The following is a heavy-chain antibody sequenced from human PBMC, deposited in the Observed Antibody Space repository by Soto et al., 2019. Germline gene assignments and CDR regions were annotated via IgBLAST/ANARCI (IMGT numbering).Heavy chain of an antibody. V-gene: IGHV1-69*13. Sequence: ASVKVSCKASGDTFGRFTINWVRQAPGQGLEWMGGIKPISDITNYAQRFQGRVTFTADASTSTVYLELSSLRSEDTAMYYCASYPSTINKLIGFWFDPWGQGTLVTVSS. D-gene: IGHD4-4*01. CDR3: ASYPSTINKLIGFWFDP. CDR1: GDTFGRFT. J-gene: IGHJ5*02. CDR2: IKPISDIT.